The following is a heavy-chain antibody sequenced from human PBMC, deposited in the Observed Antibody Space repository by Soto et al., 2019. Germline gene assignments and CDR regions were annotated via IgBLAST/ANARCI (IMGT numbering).Heavy chain of an antibody. CDR2: SIPIFGTA. CDR3: ARDVSSGWYDGYWFAP. D-gene: IGHD6-19*01. Sequence: QVQLVQSGAEVKKPGSSVKVSCKASGGTFSSYAISWVRQAPGQGLECMGGSIPIFGTANYAQKFQGRVTITADESMSTAYMELSSLRSEDTAVYYCARDVSSGWYDGYWFAPWGQGTLVTVSS. V-gene: IGHV1-69*01. J-gene: IGHJ5*02. CDR1: GGTFSSYA.